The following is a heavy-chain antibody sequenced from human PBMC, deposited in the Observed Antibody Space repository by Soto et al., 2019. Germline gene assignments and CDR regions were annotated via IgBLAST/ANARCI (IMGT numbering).Heavy chain of an antibody. V-gene: IGHV3-23*01. CDR2: VSASGPNT. J-gene: IGHJ4*02. CDR3: AKDRPRRTSGYFFEY. Sequence: EVQLLESGGKLVQPGGSLTLSCAASGFTFSTYAMAWVRQAPGKGLEWVSGVSASGPNTDYADPVKGRFYISRDNSKNTVSLHMNSLRAEDTALYYGAKDRPRRTSGYFFEYWGQGTPVTVSS. D-gene: IGHD1-1*01. CDR1: GFTFSTYA.